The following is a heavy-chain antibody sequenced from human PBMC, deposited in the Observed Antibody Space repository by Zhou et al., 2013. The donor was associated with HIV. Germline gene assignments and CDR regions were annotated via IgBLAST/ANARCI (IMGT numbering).Heavy chain of an antibody. J-gene: IGHJ1*01. CDR2: MKPFRGAV. D-gene: IGHD2-21*01. CDR3: VRRAVCDHCGNFHFQH. Sequence: QVRLVQSGAVMRKPGSSVRISCETFVYKFIDYSIHWVRHVPGKGLEWMGWMKPFRGAVNYARNFQGRVAMTRQLSVDPDNTDRGTAYMELSGLTSADTADYYCVRRAVCDHCGNFHFQHWGQGTPVVVSS. V-gene: IGHV1-2*02. CDR1: VYKFIDYS.